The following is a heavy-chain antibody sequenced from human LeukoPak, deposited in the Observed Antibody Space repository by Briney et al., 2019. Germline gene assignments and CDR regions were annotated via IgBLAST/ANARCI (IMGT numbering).Heavy chain of an antibody. CDR2: INPNSGGT. CDR1: GYTFTGYY. Sequence: ASVKVSCKTSGYTFTGYYIHWVRQAPGQGLEWMGWINPNSGGTKYGQKFQGRVTMTRDISISTVYMELSSLRSDDTAVFYCARVRGIFGVVTYLDYWGQGTLVTVSS. J-gene: IGHJ4*02. CDR3: ARVRGIFGVVTYLDY. D-gene: IGHD3-3*01. V-gene: IGHV1-2*02.